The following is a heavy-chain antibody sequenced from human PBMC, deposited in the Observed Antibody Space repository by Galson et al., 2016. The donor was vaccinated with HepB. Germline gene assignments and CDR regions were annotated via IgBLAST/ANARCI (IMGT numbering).Heavy chain of an antibody. CDR2: IYYSGST. CDR3: MGIAAAAAYYFDY. D-gene: IGHD6-13*01. CDR1: GDSIGSSGYY. J-gene: IGHJ4*02. V-gene: IGHV4-39*07. Sequence: SETLSLTCTVSGDSIGSSGYYWGWIRQPPGKGLEWIGSIYYSGSTYYNLSLKSRVTISVDTSRNRFSLKLTSVTAADTAVYYCMGIAAAAAYYFDYWGQGTLVTVSS.